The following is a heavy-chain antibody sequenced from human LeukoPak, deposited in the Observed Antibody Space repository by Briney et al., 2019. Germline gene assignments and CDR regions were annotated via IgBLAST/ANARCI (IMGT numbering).Heavy chain of an antibody. J-gene: IGHJ6*03. CDR2: ISSSGSTI. D-gene: IGHD3-10*01. CDR3: ARESSYYGSGSYYYYYYMDV. Sequence: GGSLRLSCAASGFTFSSYEMNWVRQAPGKGLEWVSYISSSGSTIYYADSVKGRFTISRDNAKNSLYLQMNSLRAEDTAVYYCARESSYYGSGSYYYYYYMDVWGKGTTVTISS. CDR1: GFTFSSYE. V-gene: IGHV3-48*03.